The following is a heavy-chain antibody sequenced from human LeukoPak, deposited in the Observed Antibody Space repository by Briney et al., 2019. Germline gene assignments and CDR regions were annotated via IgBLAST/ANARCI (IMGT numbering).Heavy chain of an antibody. CDR3: ARHIYGGMVRGVIPPHFDY. J-gene: IGHJ4*02. Sequence: SETLSLTCAVYGGSFSDYYWSWIRQPPGKGLEWIGEINHSGSTNYNPSLKSRVTISVDTSKNQFSLKLSSVTAADTAVYYCARHIYGGMVRGVIPPHFDYWGQGTLVTVSS. CDR1: GGSFSDYY. CDR2: INHSGST. D-gene: IGHD3-10*01. V-gene: IGHV4-34*01.